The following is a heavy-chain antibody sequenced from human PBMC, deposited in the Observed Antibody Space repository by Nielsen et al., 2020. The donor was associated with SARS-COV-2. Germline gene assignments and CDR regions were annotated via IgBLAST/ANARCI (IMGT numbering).Heavy chain of an antibody. J-gene: IGHJ1*01. CDR1: GFTFSRYA. V-gene: IGHV3-64D*06. D-gene: IGHD6-19*01. CDR3: VKPPGSSGWSEYFQH. CDR2: ISSNGGST. Sequence: GESLKISCSASGFTFSRYAMHWVRQAPGKGLEYVSAISSNGGSTYYADSVKGRFTISRDNSKNTLYLQMSSLRAEDTAVYYCVKPPGSSGWSEYFQHWGQGTLVTVSS.